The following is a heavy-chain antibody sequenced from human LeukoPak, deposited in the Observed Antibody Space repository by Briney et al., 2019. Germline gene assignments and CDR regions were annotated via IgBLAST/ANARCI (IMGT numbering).Heavy chain of an antibody. V-gene: IGHV5-51*01. CDR2: IYPGDSDT. CDR1: GFTFTSYW. Sequence: GGSLRLSCAASGFTFTSYWIGWVRQMPGKGLEWMGIIYPGDSDTRYSPSFQGQVTISADKSISTAYLQWSSLKASDTAMYYCARGMRSGYYEYFDYWGQGTLVTVTS. D-gene: IGHD3-22*01. CDR3: ARGMRSGYYEYFDY. J-gene: IGHJ4*02.